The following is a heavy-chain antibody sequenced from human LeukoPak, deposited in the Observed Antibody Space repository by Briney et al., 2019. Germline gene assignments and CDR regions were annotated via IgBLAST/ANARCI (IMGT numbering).Heavy chain of an antibody. CDR2: ISSSSSTI. Sequence: GGSLRLSCAASGFTFSSYSMNWVRQAPGKGLEWVSYISSSSSTIYYADSVKGRFTISRDNAKNSLYLQMNSLRAEDTAVYYCARDSCGGDCYWIGWFDPWGQGTLVTVSS. J-gene: IGHJ5*02. D-gene: IGHD2-21*02. CDR1: GFTFSSYS. V-gene: IGHV3-48*01. CDR3: ARDSCGGDCYWIGWFDP.